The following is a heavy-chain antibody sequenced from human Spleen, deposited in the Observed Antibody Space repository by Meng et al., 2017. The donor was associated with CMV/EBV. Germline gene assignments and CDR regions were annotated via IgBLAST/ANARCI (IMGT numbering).Heavy chain of an antibody. V-gene: IGHV3-30*02. CDR2: IRYDEKTK. D-gene: IGHD3-10*01. CDR3: AKAGVRYYYYYGMDV. Sequence: GGSLRLSCAASGFNFRIYGMHWVRQLPGKGLEWVAFIRYDEKTKYYADSVKGRFTISRGNSKNTLYLQMNSLRAEDTAVYYCAKAGVRYYYYYGMDVWGQGTTVTVSS. J-gene: IGHJ6*02. CDR1: GFNFRIYG.